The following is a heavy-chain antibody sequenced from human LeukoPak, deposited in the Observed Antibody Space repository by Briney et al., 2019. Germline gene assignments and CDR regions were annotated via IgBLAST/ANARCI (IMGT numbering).Heavy chain of an antibody. D-gene: IGHD2-15*01. Sequence: SETLSLTCSVSDDSISSSNYYWGWIRQPPGKGLEWIGTIYYSGNTYYNPSLKGRVSISVDTSKSQFSLRLHSVTAADTAMYYCVRSLLSSFTWFDHWGQGALVTVSS. CDR1: DDSISSSNYY. CDR3: VRSLLSSFTWFDH. V-gene: IGHV4-39*01. CDR2: IYYSGNT. J-gene: IGHJ5*02.